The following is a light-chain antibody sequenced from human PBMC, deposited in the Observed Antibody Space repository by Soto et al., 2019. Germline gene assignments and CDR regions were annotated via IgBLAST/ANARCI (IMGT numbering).Light chain of an antibody. V-gene: IGKV3-20*01. CDR2: GAS. CDR1: QSVSSSY. J-gene: IGKJ5*01. CDR3: QQYDSSPIT. Sequence: EIVLTQSPGTLSLSPGERATLSCRASQSVSSSYLAWCQQKPGQAPRLLIYGASSRATGIPDRFSGSGSGTDFTLTISRLEPEDFAVYYCQQYDSSPITFGQGTRLEMK.